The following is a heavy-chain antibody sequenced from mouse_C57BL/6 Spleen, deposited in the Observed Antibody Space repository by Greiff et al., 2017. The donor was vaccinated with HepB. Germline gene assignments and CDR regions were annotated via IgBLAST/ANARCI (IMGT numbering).Heavy chain of an antibody. V-gene: IGHV1-55*01. D-gene: IGHD2-5*01. J-gene: IGHJ3*01. CDR3: ARGAAYYSNYAWFAY. CDR1: GYTFTSYW. CDR2: IYPGSGST. Sequence: QVQLKQPGAEPVKPGASVKMSCKASGYTFTSYWITWVKQRPGQGLEWIGDIYPGSGSTNYNEKFKSKATLTVDTSSSTAYMQLSSLTSEDSAVYYCARGAAYYSNYAWFAYWGQGTLVTVSA.